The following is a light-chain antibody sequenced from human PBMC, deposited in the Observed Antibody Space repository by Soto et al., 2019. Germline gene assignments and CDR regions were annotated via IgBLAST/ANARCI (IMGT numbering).Light chain of an antibody. CDR2: GAS. CDR3: QQYGSSPWT. Sequence: ETVLTQSPGTLSLSPGQRATLSFRASQTIRSNYLAWYRQTPGQAPRLLIYGASNRATGIADRFSGSGYGTDFTLIISRLEPEDFALYYCQQYGSSPWTFGQGTKVEIK. CDR1: QTIRSNY. V-gene: IGKV3-20*01. J-gene: IGKJ1*01.